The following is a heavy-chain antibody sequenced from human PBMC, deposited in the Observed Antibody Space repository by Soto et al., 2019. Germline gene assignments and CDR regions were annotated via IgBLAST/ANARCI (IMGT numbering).Heavy chain of an antibody. CDR2: ISAYNGNT. V-gene: IGHV1-18*04. J-gene: IGHJ5*02. CDR3: ARHYDFWSGYNNWFDP. D-gene: IGHD3-3*01. Sequence: QVQLVQSGAEVKKPGASVKVSCKASGYTFTSYGISWVRQAPGQGLEWMGWISAYNGNTNYAQKLQGRVTMTTDTSTSTAYMELRSLRSHDTAVYYYARHYDFWSGYNNWFDPWGQGTLVTVSS. CDR1: GYTFTSYG.